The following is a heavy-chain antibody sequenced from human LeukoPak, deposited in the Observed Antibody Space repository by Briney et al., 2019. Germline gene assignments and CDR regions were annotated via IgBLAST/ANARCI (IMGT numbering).Heavy chain of an antibody. CDR3: AKASVWTMVRVVSYFDE. CDR1: GFSFPYG. D-gene: IGHD3-10*01. J-gene: IGHJ4*02. Sequence: GGSLRLSCEASGFSFPYGMSWVRQAPGKGLEWVSGISGSGDNTWYADSVKGRFTISRDNSKKTLDLQMYSLRAEDTAVYYCAKASVWTMVRVVSYFDEWGQGIQVTVSS. CDR2: ISGSGDNT. V-gene: IGHV3-23*01.